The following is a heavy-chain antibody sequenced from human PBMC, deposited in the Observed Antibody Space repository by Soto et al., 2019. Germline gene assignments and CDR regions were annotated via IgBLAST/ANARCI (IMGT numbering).Heavy chain of an antibody. CDR1: GGSISSGGYY. V-gene: IGHV4-31*03. CDR2: IYYRGST. CDR3: ARVYNWDYAL. D-gene: IGHD1-7*01. Sequence: QVQLQESGPGLVKPSQTLPLTCTVSGGSISSGGYYCSWIRQHPGKGLEWIGYIYYRGSTYYNPCLKERVTLSVDRSKNQVSRKLSSVTAADTAVCYCARVYNWDYALGGQGTLVTVSS. J-gene: IGHJ4*02.